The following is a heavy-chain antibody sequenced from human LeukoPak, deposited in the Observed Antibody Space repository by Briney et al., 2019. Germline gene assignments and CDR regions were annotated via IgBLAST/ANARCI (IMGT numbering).Heavy chain of an antibody. D-gene: IGHD6-13*01. CDR1: GGTFSSYA. CDR3: AGVGHSSSGPFDY. V-gene: IGHV1-69*05. CDR2: IIPIFGTA. Sequence: SVKVSCKASGGTFSSYAISWVRQAPGQGLEWMGGIIPIFGTANYAQKFRGRVTITTDESTSTAYMELSSLRSEDTAVYYCAGVGHSSSGPFDYWGQGTLVTVSS. J-gene: IGHJ4*02.